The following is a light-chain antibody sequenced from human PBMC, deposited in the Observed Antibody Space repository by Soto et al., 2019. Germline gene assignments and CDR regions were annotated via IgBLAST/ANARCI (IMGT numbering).Light chain of an antibody. J-gene: IGLJ3*02. Sequence: QSVLSQPPSVSAAPGQKVTISCSGSSSNIANNYVSWYQQLPGTAPKLLICDNNKRPSGIPDRFSGSKSGTSATLGITGLQTGDEANYYCGTWDSSLSAGVFGGGTQLTVL. CDR3: GTWDSSLSAGV. V-gene: IGLV1-51*01. CDR2: DNN. CDR1: SSNIANNY.